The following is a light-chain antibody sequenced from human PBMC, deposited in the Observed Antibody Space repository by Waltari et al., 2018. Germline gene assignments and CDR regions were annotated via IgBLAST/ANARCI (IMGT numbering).Light chain of an antibody. J-gene: IGKJ4*01. CDR2: DAY. Sequence: EIVLTQSPASLSLSPGEKATLSCRASQSVDTFLVWYQQTPGQPPRLLIYDAYKRATGIPARVSGSGSGTDFTLSISSLEPEDFAVYYCQQCSSWPLTFGGGTRVEIK. CDR1: QSVDTF. CDR3: QQCSSWPLT. V-gene: IGKV3-11*01.